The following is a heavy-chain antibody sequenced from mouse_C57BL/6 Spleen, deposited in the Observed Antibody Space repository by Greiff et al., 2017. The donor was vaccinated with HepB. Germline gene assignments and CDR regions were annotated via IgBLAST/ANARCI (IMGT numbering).Heavy chain of an antibody. Sequence: VKLVESGPELVKPGASVKLSCKASGYTFTSYDINWVKQRPGQGLEWIGWIYPRDGSTKYNEKFKGKATLTVDTSSSTAYMELHSLTSEDSAVYFCARLDSSGPFAYWGKGTLVTVSA. J-gene: IGHJ3*01. CDR1: GYTFTSYD. D-gene: IGHD3-2*02. V-gene: IGHV1-85*01. CDR2: IYPRDGST. CDR3: ARLDSSGPFAY.